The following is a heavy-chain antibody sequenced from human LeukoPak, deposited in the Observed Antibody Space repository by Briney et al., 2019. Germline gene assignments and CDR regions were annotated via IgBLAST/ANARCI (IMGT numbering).Heavy chain of an antibody. CDR1: GFTFSSYS. J-gene: IGHJ6*02. V-gene: IGHV3-21*01. D-gene: IGHD2-21*02. CDR3: ARYCAGDCYEGMDV. Sequence: GGSLRLSCAASGFTFSSYSMNWVRQAPGKGLEWVSSISSSNSYIYNADSVKGRFTISRDNAKNSLYLQMNSLRAEDTAVYYCARYCAGDCYEGMDVWGQGTTVIVSS. CDR2: ISSSNSYI.